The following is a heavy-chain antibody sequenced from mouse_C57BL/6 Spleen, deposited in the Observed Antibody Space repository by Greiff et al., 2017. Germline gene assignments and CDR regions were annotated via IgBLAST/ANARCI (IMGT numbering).Heavy chain of an antibody. V-gene: IGHV1-15*01. J-gene: IGHJ3*01. D-gene: IGHD2-5*01. CDR2: IDPEPGGT. CDR1: GYTFTDYE. Sequence: QVQLQQSGAELVRPGASVTLSCKASGYTFTDYEMHWVKQTPVHGLEGIGAIDPEPGGTAYNQKFKGKAILTADKSSSTAYMELRSLTSEDSAVYYCTAYYSNFSYWGQGTLVTVSA. CDR3: TAYYSNFSY.